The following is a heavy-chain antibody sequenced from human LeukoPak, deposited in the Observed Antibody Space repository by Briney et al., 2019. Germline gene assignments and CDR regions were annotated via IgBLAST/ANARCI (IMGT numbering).Heavy chain of an antibody. Sequence: SETLSLTCTVSGGSISSSSYYWGWIRQPPGKGLEWIGSIYYSGSTYYNPSLKSRVTISVDTSKNQFSLKLSSVTAADTAVYYCARDGKYGDYQSYYFDYWGQGTLVTVSS. CDR1: GGSISSSSYY. CDR2: IYYSGST. V-gene: IGHV4-39*07. CDR3: ARDGKYGDYQSYYFDY. D-gene: IGHD4-17*01. J-gene: IGHJ4*02.